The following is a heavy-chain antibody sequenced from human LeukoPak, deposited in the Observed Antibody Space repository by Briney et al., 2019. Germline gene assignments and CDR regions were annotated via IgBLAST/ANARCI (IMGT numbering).Heavy chain of an antibody. V-gene: IGHV3-74*01. Sequence: GGSLRLSCAASGFTFSSYWMHWVRLAPGKGLVWVSRINSDGSSTSYADSVKGRFTISRDNAKNTLYLQMNSLRAEDTAVYYCARVPQDYYYDSSGYFGRGNYYYYGMDVWGQGTTVTVSS. D-gene: IGHD3-22*01. CDR2: INSDGSST. CDR3: ARVPQDYYYDSSGYFGRGNYYYYGMDV. CDR1: GFTFSSYW. J-gene: IGHJ6*02.